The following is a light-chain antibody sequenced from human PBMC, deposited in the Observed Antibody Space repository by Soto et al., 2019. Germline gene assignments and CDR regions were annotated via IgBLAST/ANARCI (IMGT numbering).Light chain of an antibody. Sequence: DIQMTQSPSSLSASVGDRVTVTCRASQTINTYLNWYQQKPGKAPKLLIYAASSLQSGVPSRFSGSGSGTDFTLTISSLQPEDFATYYCQQGYITPITFGQGTQLEIK. CDR3: QQGYITPIT. CDR2: AAS. J-gene: IGKJ5*01. V-gene: IGKV1-39*01. CDR1: QTINTY.